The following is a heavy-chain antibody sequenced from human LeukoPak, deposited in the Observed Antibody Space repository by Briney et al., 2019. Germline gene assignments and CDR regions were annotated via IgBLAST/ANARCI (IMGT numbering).Heavy chain of an antibody. CDR3: AKAPLGYCSGGSCSLFDY. J-gene: IGHJ4*02. CDR2: ISGSGGST. CDR1: GFTFSSYA. V-gene: IGHV3-23*01. Sequence: PGGSLRLSCAASGFTFSSYAMSWVRQAPGKGLEWVSAISGSGGSTYYADSVKGRLTISRDNSKNTLYLQMNSLRAEDTAVYYCAKAPLGYCSGGSCSLFDYWGQGTLVTVSS. D-gene: IGHD2-15*01.